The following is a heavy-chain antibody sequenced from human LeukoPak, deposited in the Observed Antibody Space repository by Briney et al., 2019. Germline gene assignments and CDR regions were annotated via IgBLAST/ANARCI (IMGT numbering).Heavy chain of an antibody. CDR3: AKWGDYDILTGYYVPDY. Sequence: LTGTSLRLSCVASGFTFTNYAMSWVRQAPGKGLEWVSAITGSDGTSHYADSVKGRFTISRDNSKNTLYLRVNSLRAEDTAVYYCAKWGDYDILTGYYVPDYWGQGTLVTVSS. D-gene: IGHD3-9*01. CDR1: GFTFTNYA. CDR2: ITGSDGTS. V-gene: IGHV3-23*01. J-gene: IGHJ4*02.